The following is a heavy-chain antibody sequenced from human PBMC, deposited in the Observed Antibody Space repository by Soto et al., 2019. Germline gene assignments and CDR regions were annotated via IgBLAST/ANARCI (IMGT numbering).Heavy chain of an antibody. V-gene: IGHV1-2*02. D-gene: IGHD2-21*02. CDR1: GYTFTGYY. J-gene: IGHJ3*02. CDR2: INPNSGRT. Sequence: ASVKVSCKASGYTFTGYYMHWVRQAPGQGLEWMGWINPNSGRTNYSPSLKSRVTISVDTSKNQLFLKLTSVTAADTAVYYCARPHGGDYAFDIWGQGTMVTVSS. CDR3: ARPHGGDYAFDI.